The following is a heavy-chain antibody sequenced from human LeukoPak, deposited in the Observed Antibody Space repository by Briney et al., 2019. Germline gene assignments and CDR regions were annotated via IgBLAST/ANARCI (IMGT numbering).Heavy chain of an antibody. V-gene: IGHV4-34*01. Sequence: PSETLSLTCAVYGGSFSGYYWSWIRQPPGKGLEWIGEINHSGSTNYNPSLKSRVTISVDTSKNQFSLKLTSVTAADTAVYYCARDSMSIAVPRWGPGILVTVSS. D-gene: IGHD6-6*01. CDR3: ARDSMSIAVPR. CDR1: GGSFSGYY. CDR2: INHSGST. J-gene: IGHJ4*02.